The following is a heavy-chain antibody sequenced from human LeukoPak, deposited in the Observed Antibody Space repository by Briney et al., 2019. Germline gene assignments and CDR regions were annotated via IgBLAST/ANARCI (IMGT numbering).Heavy chain of an antibody. CDR3: ARDLVTVTKGFDI. V-gene: IGHV4-59*11. CDR2: IYYSGST. D-gene: IGHD4-17*01. J-gene: IGHJ3*02. Sequence: SETLSLTCTVSGGSISSHYWSWIRQPPGKGLEWIGYIYYSGSTNYNPSLKSRVTISIDTSKNQFSLKLSSVTAADTAVYYCARDLVTVTKGFDIWGQGTMVSVS. CDR1: GGSISSHY.